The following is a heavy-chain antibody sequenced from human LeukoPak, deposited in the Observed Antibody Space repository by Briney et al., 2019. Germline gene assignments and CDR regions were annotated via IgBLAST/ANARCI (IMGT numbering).Heavy chain of an antibody. V-gene: IGHV1-8*01. CDR1: GYTFTSYD. Sequence: ASVKVSCKASGYTFTSYDINWVRQATGQGLEWMGWMNPNSGNTGYAQKFQGRVTMTRNTSISTAYMELSSLRSEDTAVYYCFLGYCSSTSCHSGAFDIWGQGTMVTVSS. J-gene: IGHJ3*02. CDR2: MNPNSGNT. D-gene: IGHD2-2*01. CDR3: FLGYCSSTSCHSGAFDI.